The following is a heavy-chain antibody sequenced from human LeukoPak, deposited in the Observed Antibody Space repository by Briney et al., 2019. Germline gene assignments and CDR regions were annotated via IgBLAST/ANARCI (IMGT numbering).Heavy chain of an antibody. Sequence: HPGGSLGLSCAASGFTVSSNYMSWVRQAPGKGLEWVPVIYSGGSTYYADSVKGRFTISRDNSKNTLYLQMNSLRAEDTAVYYCARTVEGLTMVRGVADYYYYMDVWGKGTTVTISS. J-gene: IGHJ6*03. CDR3: ARTVEGLTMVRGVADYYYYMDV. D-gene: IGHD3-10*01. V-gene: IGHV3-66*01. CDR1: GFTVSSNY. CDR2: IYSGGST.